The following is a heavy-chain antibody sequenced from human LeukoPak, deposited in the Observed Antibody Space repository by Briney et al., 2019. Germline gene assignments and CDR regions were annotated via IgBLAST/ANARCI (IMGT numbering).Heavy chain of an antibody. J-gene: IGHJ4*02. V-gene: IGHV4-59*01. Sequence: PSETLSLTCTVSGGSISSYYWSWLRQPPGKGLEWVGYIYYSGTTNFNPSLKSRVTISVDTSKNQFSLKLSSVTAADTAVYYCARDSGRETFFRHFDYWGQGTLVTVSS. CDR3: ARDSGRETFFRHFDY. CDR2: IYYSGTT. CDR1: GGSISSYY. D-gene: IGHD3-3*02.